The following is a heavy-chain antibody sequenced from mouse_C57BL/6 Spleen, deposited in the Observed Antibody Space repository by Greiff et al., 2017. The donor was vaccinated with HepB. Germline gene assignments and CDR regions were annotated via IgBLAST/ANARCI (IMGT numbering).Heavy chain of an antibody. V-gene: IGHV1-18*01. Sequence: VQLQQSGPELVKPGASVKIPCKASGYTFTDYNMDWVKQSHGKSLEWIGDINPNNGGTIYNQKFKGKATLTVDKSSSTACMELRSLTSEDTAVYYCARSDSNYDYFDYWGQGTTLTVSS. D-gene: IGHD2-5*01. CDR3: ARSDSNYDYFDY. CDR1: GYTFTDYN. CDR2: INPNNGGT. J-gene: IGHJ2*01.